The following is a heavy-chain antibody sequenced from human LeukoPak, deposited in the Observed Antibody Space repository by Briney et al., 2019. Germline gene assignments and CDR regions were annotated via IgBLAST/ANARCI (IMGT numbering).Heavy chain of an antibody. CDR2: IRFDGSNE. J-gene: IGHJ4*02. V-gene: IGHV3-30*02. CDR3: AKDPPRVAALFFKEDY. D-gene: IGHD2-15*01. CDR1: GFTFRSYG. Sequence: PGGSLRLSCAASGFTFRSYGMHWVRQAPGKGLEWVAFIRFDGSNEYYADSVKGRFTISRDNSKNILYLQMNSLRAEDTAVYFCAKDPPRVAALFFKEDYWSQGTLVTVSS.